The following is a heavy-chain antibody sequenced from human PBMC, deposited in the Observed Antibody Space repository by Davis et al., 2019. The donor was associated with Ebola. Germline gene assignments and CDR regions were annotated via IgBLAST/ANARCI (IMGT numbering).Heavy chain of an antibody. V-gene: IGHV3-23*01. CDR2: ISGSGGST. CDR1: GFTFSNYA. CDR3: AKNNEIVLMVYESYFQN. D-gene: IGHD2-8*01. J-gene: IGHJ1*01. Sequence: GESLKISCAASGFTFSNYAMSWVRQAPGKGLEWVSSISGSGGSTYYADSEKGRFTISRDNSKNTLYLQMHSLRAEDTAVYYCAKNNEIVLMVYESYFQNWGQGTLVTVS.